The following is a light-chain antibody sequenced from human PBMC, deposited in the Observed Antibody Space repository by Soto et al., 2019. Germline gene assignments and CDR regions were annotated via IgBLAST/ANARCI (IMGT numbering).Light chain of an antibody. CDR3: RSYDSSLSGSV. V-gene: IGLV1-40*01. Sequence: QSVLTQPPSVSGAPGQTITISCTGSSSNVGAGYDVPWYQQLPGTAPKLLIYGNSNRPSGVPDRFSGSKSGTSASLAITGLQAEDEADYYCRSYDSSLSGSVFGGGTKLTVL. J-gene: IGLJ2*01. CDR2: GNS. CDR1: SSNVGAGYD.